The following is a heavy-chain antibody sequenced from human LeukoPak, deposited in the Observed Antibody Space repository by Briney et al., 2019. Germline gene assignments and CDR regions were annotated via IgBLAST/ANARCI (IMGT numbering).Heavy chain of an antibody. Sequence: ASVKVSCKSSGGTFSSYAISWVRQAPGQGLEWMGGIIPIFGTANYAQKFQGRVTITADESTSTAYMELSSLGSEGTAVYYCARSDEGSPVAAPGRFDYWGQGTLVTVSS. V-gene: IGHV1-69*13. CDR3: ARSDEGSPVAAPGRFDY. CDR1: GGTFSSYA. J-gene: IGHJ4*02. CDR2: IIPIFGTA. D-gene: IGHD2-15*01.